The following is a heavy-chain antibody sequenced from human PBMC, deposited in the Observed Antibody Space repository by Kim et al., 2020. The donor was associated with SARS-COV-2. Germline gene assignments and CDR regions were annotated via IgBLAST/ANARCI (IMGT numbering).Heavy chain of an antibody. J-gene: IGHJ4*02. CDR3: ASVKLGGSYFPDPFDY. Sequence: CQGRVTMTRDTSTSTVYMELSSLRSEDTAVYYCASVKLGGSYFPDPFDYWGQGTLVTVSS. V-gene: IGHV1-46*01. D-gene: IGHD1-26*01.